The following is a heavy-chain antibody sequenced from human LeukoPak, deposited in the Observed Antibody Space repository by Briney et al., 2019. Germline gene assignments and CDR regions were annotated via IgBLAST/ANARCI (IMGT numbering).Heavy chain of an antibody. CDR3: ARGPSSDLRTGFFFGYFHD. CDR1: GGTFSNDA. V-gene: IGHV1-69*11. D-gene: IGHD3/OR15-3a*01. J-gene: IGHJ4*02. CDR2: VIPFLGTT. Sequence: GASVKVSCKASGGTFSNDAVSWVRQAPGEGLKCMGRVIPFLGTTNYAHNFQGRVTITADQDTQTAYMELRSLRSEDTAVYFCARGPSSDLRTGFFFGYFHDWGQGTLITVSS.